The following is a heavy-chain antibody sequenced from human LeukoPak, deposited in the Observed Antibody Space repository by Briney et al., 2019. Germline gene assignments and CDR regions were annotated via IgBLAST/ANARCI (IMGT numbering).Heavy chain of an antibody. V-gene: IGHV3-30*03. CDR3: ARDSPYSGDYSPIDY. CDR1: GFSSKDYN. Sequence: PGRSLRLSCAASGFSSKDYNMHWVRQAPGKGLEWVAVITYDGSNKYYTDSVKGRFTISRDNSKNTLYLHMNSLRAEDTAVYYCARDSPYSGDYSPIDYWGQGTLVTVSS. J-gene: IGHJ4*02. CDR2: ITYDGSNK. D-gene: IGHD1-26*01.